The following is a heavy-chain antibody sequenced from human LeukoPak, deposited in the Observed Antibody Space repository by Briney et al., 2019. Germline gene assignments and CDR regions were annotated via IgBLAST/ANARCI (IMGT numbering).Heavy chain of an antibody. V-gene: IGHV3-30-3*01. Sequence: GSLRLSCAASGFTFTSYAMHWVRQAPGKGLEWVAVISYDGTNKYYADSGKGRFTMSRDNSKNTLYLQMNNLRPEDTAVYCCARDLSGSSYFDYWGQGTLVTVSS. CDR3: ARDLSGSSYFDY. CDR2: ISYDGTNK. CDR1: GFTFTSYA. D-gene: IGHD1-26*01. J-gene: IGHJ4*02.